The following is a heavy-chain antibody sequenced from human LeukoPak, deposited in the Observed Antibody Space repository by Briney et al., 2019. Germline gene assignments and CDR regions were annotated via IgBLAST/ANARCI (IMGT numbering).Heavy chain of an antibody. CDR2: ISAYNGNT. V-gene: IGHV1-18*01. J-gene: IGHJ5*02. CDR1: GYTFTSYG. D-gene: IGHD4-11*01. Sequence: ASVKVSCKASGYTFTSYGISWVRQAPGQGLEWMGWISAYNGNTNYAQKLQGRATMTTDTSTSTAYMELSSLRSEDTAVYYCARDSDNDYSNWFDPWGQGTLVTVSS. CDR3: ARDSDNDYSNWFDP.